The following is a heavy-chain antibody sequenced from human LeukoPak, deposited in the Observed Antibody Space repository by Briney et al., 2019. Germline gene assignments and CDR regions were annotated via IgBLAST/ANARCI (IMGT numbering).Heavy chain of an antibody. Sequence: GGSLRLSCAASGFTFSSYWMHWVRQAPGKGLVWVSRINSDGRSTSYADSVKGRFTISRDNAENTLYLQMNSLRAEDTVVYYCVRGGSTHFQHWGQGTLVTVSS. V-gene: IGHV3-74*01. CDR3: VRGGSTHFQH. D-gene: IGHD3-16*01. J-gene: IGHJ1*01. CDR2: INSDGRST. CDR1: GFTFSSYW.